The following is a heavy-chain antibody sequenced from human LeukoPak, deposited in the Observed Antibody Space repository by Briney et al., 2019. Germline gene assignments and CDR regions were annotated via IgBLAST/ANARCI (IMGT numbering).Heavy chain of an antibody. D-gene: IGHD6-19*01. CDR3: ARVSDDSGWNFDY. J-gene: IGHJ4*02. V-gene: IGHV1-18*01. Sequence: ASVKVSCKASGYTFTNYGISWVRQAPGQGLDWMGWISAYNGNKVYSQKFQDRVTITRETSATTAYMELSSLTSEDTAVYYCARVSDDSGWNFDYWGQGTLVTVSS. CDR1: GYTFTNYG. CDR2: ISAYNGNK.